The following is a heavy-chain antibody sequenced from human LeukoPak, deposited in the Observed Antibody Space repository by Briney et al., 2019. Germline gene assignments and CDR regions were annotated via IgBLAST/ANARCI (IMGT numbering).Heavy chain of an antibody. J-gene: IGHJ4*02. V-gene: IGHV1-2*02. D-gene: IGHD5-12*01. Sequence: ASVKVSCKASGYTFTDYYIRWVRQAPGQGLEWMAFVNPDSGDSYSAPKFQGRVTMTRDTSISTASMELKWLTSDDTAVYYCATGVATAFTYWGQGTLLTVSS. CDR2: VNPDSGDS. CDR1: GYTFTDYY. CDR3: ATGVATAFTY.